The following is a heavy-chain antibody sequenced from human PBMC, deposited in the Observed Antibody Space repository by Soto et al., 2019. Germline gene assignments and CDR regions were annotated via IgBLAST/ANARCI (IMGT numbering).Heavy chain of an antibody. CDR1: GDTFNSYV. J-gene: IGHJ4*02. D-gene: IGHD5-18*01. CDR3: TRSYVYTFGGSLDN. Sequence: QVQLVQSGPEVKKPGSSVKVSCKASGDTFNSYVITWVRQAPGQGLEWLGGIITAFGTTSYAQNFQDRLTITADEAATADHMELSSLTSDDTAMYYCTRSYVYTFGGSLDNWGQGTLVNASS. CDR2: IITAFGTT. V-gene: IGHV1-69*01.